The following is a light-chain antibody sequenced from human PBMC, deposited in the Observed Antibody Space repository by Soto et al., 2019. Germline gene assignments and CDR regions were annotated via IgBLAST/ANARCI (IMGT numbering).Light chain of an antibody. J-gene: IGKJ4*01. V-gene: IGKV1-5*01. Sequence: IQMTQSPSTLSASVGDRVTITCRASQSISSWLAWYQQKPGKAPKLLIYDASSLESGVPSRFSGSGSGTEFTLTISSLQPDDFATYYCQQYNSYPLGFGGGTQVDIK. CDR3: QQYNSYPLG. CDR2: DAS. CDR1: QSISSW.